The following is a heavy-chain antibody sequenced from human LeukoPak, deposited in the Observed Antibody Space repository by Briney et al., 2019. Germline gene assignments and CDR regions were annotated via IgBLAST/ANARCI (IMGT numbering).Heavy chain of an antibody. CDR3: ATNRPVGGAYWGSFDI. Sequence: SETLSLTCTVSGGSISSSSYYWSWIRQPPGKGLEWIGYFHNTGGTNYNPYVKSRVTISVDTSKNQVSLKMTSVTAADTAVYYCATNRPVGGAYWGSFDIWGQGTLVTVSS. CDR1: GGSISSSSYY. CDR2: FHNTGGT. V-gene: IGHV4-61*01. D-gene: IGHD2-8*02. J-gene: IGHJ3*02.